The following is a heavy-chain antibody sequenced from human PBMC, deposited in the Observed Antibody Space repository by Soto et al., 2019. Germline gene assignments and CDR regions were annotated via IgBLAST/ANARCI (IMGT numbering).Heavy chain of an antibody. V-gene: IGHV3-33*01. D-gene: IGHD3-16*02. CDR2: IWADGSNK. CDR1: GFNFSPST. J-gene: IGHJ4*02. CDR3: ARDFEVWGSYRTFDY. Sequence: GGSLRLSCAASGFNFSPSTMHWVRQAPGKGLECVAVIWADGSNKYYADSVKGRFTISRDNSKNTLYLQMSSLRAEDTAVYYCARDFEVWGSYRTFDYWGQGTLVTVSS.